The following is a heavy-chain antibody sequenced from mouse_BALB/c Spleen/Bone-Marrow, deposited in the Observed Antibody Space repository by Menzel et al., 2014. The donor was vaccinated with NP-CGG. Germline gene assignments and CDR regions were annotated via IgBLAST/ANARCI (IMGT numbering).Heavy chain of an antibody. Sequence: EVQLQQSGAELEKPGASVKLSCTASGFNIKDTYMHWVKQRPEQGLGWIGRIDPANGNTKYDPKFQGKATITADTSSNTAYLQLSSLTSEDTAVYYCAGYDYYQAWFAYWGQGTLVTVSA. V-gene: IGHV14-3*02. CDR1: GFNIKDTY. CDR3: AGYDYYQAWFAY. CDR2: IDPANGNT. D-gene: IGHD2-4*01. J-gene: IGHJ3*01.